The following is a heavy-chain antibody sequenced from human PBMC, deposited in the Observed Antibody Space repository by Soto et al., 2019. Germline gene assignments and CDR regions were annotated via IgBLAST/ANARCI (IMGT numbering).Heavy chain of an antibody. CDR3: VRHGGYHFDS. CDR2: IKHTGGT. J-gene: IGHJ5*01. D-gene: IGHD1-26*01. CDR1: GGSFSPYY. Sequence: ETLSLTCSVYGGSFSPYYWSWVRQPPGRGLEWIGEIKHTGGTIYNPSLKSRVTMSLDASKNQFSLNLNSVTAADTAEYYCVRHGGYHFDSWGQGTLVTVSS. V-gene: IGHV4-34*01.